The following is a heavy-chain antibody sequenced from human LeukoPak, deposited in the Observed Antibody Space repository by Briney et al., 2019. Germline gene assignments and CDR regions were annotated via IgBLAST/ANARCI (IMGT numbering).Heavy chain of an antibody. CDR2: ISSSSSYI. Sequence: GGSLRPSCAASGFTFSTYTMHWVRQAPGKGLEWVSSISSSSSYIYYADSVKGRFTISRDNAKNSLYLLMNSLRAEDTALYYCARDGRGRDYCSSGSCYWYFDLWGRGTLVTVSS. J-gene: IGHJ2*01. D-gene: IGHD2-15*01. V-gene: IGHV3-21*01. CDR1: GFTFSTYT. CDR3: ARDGRGRDYCSSGSCYWYFDL.